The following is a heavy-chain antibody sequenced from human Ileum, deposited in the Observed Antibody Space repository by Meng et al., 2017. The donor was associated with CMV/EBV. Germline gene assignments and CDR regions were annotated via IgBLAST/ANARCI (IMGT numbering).Heavy chain of an antibody. CDR3: SRGADSFKLGNY. Sequence: ESLKISCAASGFTFSNYWMSWVRQAPGKGLEWIGEVHYTGTINYNPSLKSRVTISVDTSTNHFSLRLSSVTAADTAVYYCSRGADSFKLGNYWGQGTLVTVSS. CDR1: GFTFSNYW. CDR2: VHYTGTI. D-gene: IGHD1-1*01. J-gene: IGHJ4*02. V-gene: IGHV4-34*01.